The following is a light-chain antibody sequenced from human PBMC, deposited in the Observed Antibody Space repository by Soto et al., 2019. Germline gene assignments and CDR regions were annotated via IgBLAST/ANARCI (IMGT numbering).Light chain of an antibody. CDR1: QGISSY. Sequence: AIRMTQSPSSFSASTGDRVTITCRASQGISSYLAWYQQKPGKAPKLLIYAASTLQSGVPSRFSGSGSGTDFTLTISCLQSEDFATYYCQQYYSYPFTVGQGTRLAIK. CDR2: AAS. CDR3: QQYYSYPFT. V-gene: IGKV1-8*01. J-gene: IGKJ5*01.